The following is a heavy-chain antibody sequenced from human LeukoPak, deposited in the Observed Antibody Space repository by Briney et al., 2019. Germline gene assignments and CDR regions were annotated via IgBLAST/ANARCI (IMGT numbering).Heavy chain of an antibody. J-gene: IGHJ4*02. D-gene: IGHD6-13*01. Sequence: SETLSLTCTVSGGSISSYYWSWIRQPPGKGLEWIGYIYYSGSTNYNPSLKSRVTISVDTSKNQFSLKLSSVTAADTAVYYCARREAAAGIDYWGQGTVVSVSS. V-gene: IGHV4-59*08. CDR1: GGSISSYY. CDR3: ARREAAAGIDY. CDR2: IYYSGST.